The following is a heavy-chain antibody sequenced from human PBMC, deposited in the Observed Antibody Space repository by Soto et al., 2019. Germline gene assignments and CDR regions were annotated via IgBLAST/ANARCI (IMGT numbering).Heavy chain of an antibody. J-gene: IGHJ3*02. Sequence: QLHLVQSGAVVKKPGASVTVSCSASGYPVTAYYMHWVRQAPGRGLEWMGGINPATGAAKYTQTFQGGVTMPRATTTSTVFMELSGLTSEATAVFYCARGGGVGVAGSAAFDMWGQGTLVTVSS. CDR3: ARGGGVGVAGSAAFDM. V-gene: IGHV1-2*02. CDR2: INPATGAA. CDR1: GYPVTAYY. D-gene: IGHD3-3*01.